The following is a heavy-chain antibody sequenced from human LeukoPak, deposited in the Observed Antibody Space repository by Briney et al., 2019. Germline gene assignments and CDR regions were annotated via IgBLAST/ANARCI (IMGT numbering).Heavy chain of an antibody. CDR2: IIPILGIA. V-gene: IGHV1-69*04. J-gene: IGHJ5*02. CDR1: GGTFSSYA. Sequence: GASVKVSCTASGGTFSSYAISWARQAPGQGLEWMGRIIPILGIANYAQKFQGRVTITADKSTSTAYMELSSLRSEDTAVYYCARGSGGGWYGGHWFDPWGQGTLVTVSS. CDR3: ARGSGGGWYGGHWFDP. D-gene: IGHD6-19*01.